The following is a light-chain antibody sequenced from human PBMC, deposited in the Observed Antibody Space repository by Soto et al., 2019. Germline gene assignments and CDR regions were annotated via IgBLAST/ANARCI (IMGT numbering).Light chain of an antibody. Sequence: EILLTQSPATLSLSPGERATLSCRASQSVYSYLAWYQQRPGQAPRLLIYDASNRATGIPARFSGSGSGTDFTLTIGSLEPEDFAVYYCQQYNSWPLTFGGGTKVDIK. V-gene: IGKV3-11*01. CDR3: QQYNSWPLT. CDR2: DAS. CDR1: QSVYSY. J-gene: IGKJ4*01.